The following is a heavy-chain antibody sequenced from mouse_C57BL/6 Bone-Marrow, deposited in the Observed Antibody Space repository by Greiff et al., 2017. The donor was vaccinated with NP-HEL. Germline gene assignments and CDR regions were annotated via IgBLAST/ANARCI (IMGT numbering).Heavy chain of an antibody. CDR1: GYTFTDYE. J-gene: IGHJ3*01. CDR2: IDPEPGGT. D-gene: IGHD2-3*01. Sequence: QVQLQQSGAELVRPGASVTLSCKASGYTFTDYEMHWVKQTPVHGLEGIGAIDPEPGGTAYNQKFKGKAILTADKSSSTAYMELRSLTSEDSAVYYCTRIYDFPWFAYWGQGTLVTVSA. CDR3: TRIYDFPWFAY. V-gene: IGHV1-15*01.